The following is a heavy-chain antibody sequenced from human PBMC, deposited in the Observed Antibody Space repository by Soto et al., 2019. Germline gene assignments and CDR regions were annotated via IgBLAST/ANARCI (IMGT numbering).Heavy chain of an antibody. CDR3: TTRITIFGVVIII. CDR2: IKSKTGGGTT. V-gene: IGHV3-15*01. D-gene: IGHD3-3*01. CDR1: GFTFSNAW. Sequence: GESLKISCAASGFTFSNAWMSWVRQAPGKGLEWVGRIKSKTGGGTTDYAAPVKGRFTISRDDSKNTLYLQMNSLKTEDTAVYYCTTRITIFGVVIIIWGQGTLVTVSS. J-gene: IGHJ4*02.